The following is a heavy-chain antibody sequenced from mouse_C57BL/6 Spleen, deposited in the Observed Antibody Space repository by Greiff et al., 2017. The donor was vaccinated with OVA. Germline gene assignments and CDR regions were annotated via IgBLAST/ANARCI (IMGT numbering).Heavy chain of an antibody. CDR3: ARSYSNFYGYFDV. V-gene: IGHV1-47*01. CDR1: GYTFTTYP. J-gene: IGHJ1*03. D-gene: IGHD2-5*01. CDR2: FHPYNDDT. Sequence: VQLQQSGAELVKPGASVKMSCKASGYTFTTYPLEWLKQNHGKSLEWIGNFHPYNDDTKYNEKFKGKAPLTVEKSSSTVYVELSRLTSDDSAVYYCARSYSNFYGYFDVWGTGTTVTVSS.